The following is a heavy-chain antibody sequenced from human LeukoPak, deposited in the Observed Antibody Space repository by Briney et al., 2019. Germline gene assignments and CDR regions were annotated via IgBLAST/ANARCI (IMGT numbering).Heavy chain of an antibody. J-gene: IGHJ4*01. CDR2: ISYDGSNK. V-gene: IGHV3-30-3*01. CDR3: ARDADYSSGWLFDY. CDR1: GFTFSSYA. Sequence: GGSLRLSCAASGFTFSSYAMHWVRQAPGKGLEWVAVISYDGSNKYYADSVKGRFTISRDNSKNTLYLQMNSLRAEDTAVYYCARDADYSSGWLFDYWGHGTLVTVSS. D-gene: IGHD6-19*01.